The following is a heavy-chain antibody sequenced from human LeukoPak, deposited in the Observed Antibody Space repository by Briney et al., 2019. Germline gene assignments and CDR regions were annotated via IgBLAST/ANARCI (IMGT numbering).Heavy chain of an antibody. D-gene: IGHD4-17*01. V-gene: IGHV3-66*01. CDR2: IYSGGST. J-gene: IGHJ4*02. Sequence: GGSLRLSCAASGVTLSCNYMSWGRQAPGKGLEWVSVIYSGGSTYYADSVKGRFTISRDNSKNTLYLQMNSLRAEDTAVYCCARERTYGETGYFDYWGQGTLVTVSS. CDR3: ARERTYGETGYFDY. CDR1: GVTLSCNY.